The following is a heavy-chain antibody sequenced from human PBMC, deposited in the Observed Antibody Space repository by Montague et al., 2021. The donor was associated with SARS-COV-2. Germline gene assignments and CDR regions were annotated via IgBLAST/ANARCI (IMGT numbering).Heavy chain of an antibody. D-gene: IGHD6-13*01. CDR1: RFSLSTSGMC. CDR3: ARIFDSSWPTFDY. CDR2: IDWDDDK. Sequence: PALVKPTQTLTPTCTFSRFSLSTSGMCVSWIRQPPGKALEWLALIDWDDDKYYSTSLKTRLTISKDTSKNQVVLTMTDMDPVDTATYYCARIFDSSWPTFDYWGQGTLVTVSS. J-gene: IGHJ4*02. V-gene: IGHV2-70*01.